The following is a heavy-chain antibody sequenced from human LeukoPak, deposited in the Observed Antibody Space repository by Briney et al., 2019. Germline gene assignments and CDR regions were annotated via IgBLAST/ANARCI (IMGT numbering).Heavy chain of an antibody. V-gene: IGHV3-53*01. CDR3: ARGEAFDY. CDR1: GFTVSSNY. CDR2: IYSGGNT. Sequence: QPGGSLRLSCAASGFTVSSNYMSWVRQAPGKGLEWVSIIYSGGNTYYADSVRGRFTISRDNSKNTLYLQMNSLRAEDTAVYYCARGEAFDYWGQGTLVTVSS. J-gene: IGHJ4*02.